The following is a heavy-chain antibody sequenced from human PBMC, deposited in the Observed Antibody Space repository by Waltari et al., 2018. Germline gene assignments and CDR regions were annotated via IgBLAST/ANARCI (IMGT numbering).Heavy chain of an antibody. CDR1: GGSISSNSYH. CDR2: ISYRGKT. CDR3: ARDINSGRSGYFDY. J-gene: IGHJ4*02. D-gene: IGHD6-19*01. V-gene: IGHV4-39*07. Sequence: QLQLQESGPGLVKPSETLSLTCSGSGGSISSNSYHWGWIRRPPGRGLEWIGSISYRGKTYYNPSLESRVTISADTSKNQFSLKLISVTAADTAEYYCARDINSGRSGYFDYWGQGTLVTVSS.